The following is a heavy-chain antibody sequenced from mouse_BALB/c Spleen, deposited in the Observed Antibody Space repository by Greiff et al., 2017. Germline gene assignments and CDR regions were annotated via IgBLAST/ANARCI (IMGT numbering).Heavy chain of an antibody. Sequence: QVQLQQSGAELVRPESSVKISCKASGYAFSSYWMNWVKQRPGQGLEWIGQIYPGDGDTNYNGKFKGKATLTADKSSSTAYMQLSSLTSEDSAVYFCARSNLYAMDYWGQGTSVTVSS. D-gene: IGHD4-1*01. CDR3: ARSNLYAMDY. CDR1: GYAFSSYW. CDR2: IYPGDGDT. V-gene: IGHV1-80*01. J-gene: IGHJ4*01.